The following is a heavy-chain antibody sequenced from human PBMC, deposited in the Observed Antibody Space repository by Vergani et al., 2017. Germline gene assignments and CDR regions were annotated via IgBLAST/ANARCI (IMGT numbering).Heavy chain of an antibody. J-gene: IGHJ6*02. CDR1: GYTFTSYY. V-gene: IGHV1-46*01. CDR3: ARDVRHRAVAGTPPYGMDV. Sequence: QVQLVPSGAEVKKPGASVKVSCKASGYTFTSYYMHWVRQAPGQGLEWMGIINPSGGSTSYAQKFQGRVTMTRDTSTSTVYMGLSSLRSEDTAVYYCARDVRHRAVAGTPPYGMDVWGQGTTVTVSS. CDR2: INPSGGST. D-gene: IGHD6-19*01.